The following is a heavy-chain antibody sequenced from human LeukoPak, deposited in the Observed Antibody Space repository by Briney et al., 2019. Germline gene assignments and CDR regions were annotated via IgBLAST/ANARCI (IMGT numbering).Heavy chain of an antibody. CDR1: GFSLTTYG. V-gene: IGHV3-33*01. D-gene: IGHD3-10*01. J-gene: IGHJ4*02. CDR2: IWYDGSRK. Sequence: GGSLRLSCAASGFSLTTYGTHWLRQAPGKGLEWVAVIWYDGSRKFYGDSVKGRFTVSRDTFENTMCLQMNSLRVEDTAVYYCARDGGSGIDYWGQGTLVTVSS. CDR3: ARDGGSGIDY.